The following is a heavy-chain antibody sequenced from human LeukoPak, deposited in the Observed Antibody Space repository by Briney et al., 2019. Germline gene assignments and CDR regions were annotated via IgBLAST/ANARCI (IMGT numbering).Heavy chain of an antibody. J-gene: IGHJ3*02. Sequence: SSETLSLTCTVSGGSISSYYWSWIRQPPGKGLEWIGYIYYSGSTNYNPPLKSRVTISVDTSKNQFSLKLSSVTAADTAVYYCARRCTSCYTRDAFDIWGQGTMVTVSS. CDR3: ARRCTSCYTRDAFDI. CDR2: IYYSGST. CDR1: GGSISSYY. V-gene: IGHV4-59*08. D-gene: IGHD2-2*02.